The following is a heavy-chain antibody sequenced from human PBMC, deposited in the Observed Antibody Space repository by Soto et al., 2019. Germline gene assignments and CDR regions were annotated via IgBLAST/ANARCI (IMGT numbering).Heavy chain of an antibody. D-gene: IGHD2-2*01. Sequence: PSETLSLTCTVSGGSISSSSYYWGWIRQPPGKGLEWIGSIYYSGSTYYNPSLKSRVTISVDTSKNQFSLKLSSVTAADTAVYYCARLGTSCYVDYWGQGTLVTVS. J-gene: IGHJ4*02. V-gene: IGHV4-39*01. CDR1: GGSISSSSYY. CDR2: IYYSGST. CDR3: ARLGTSCYVDY.